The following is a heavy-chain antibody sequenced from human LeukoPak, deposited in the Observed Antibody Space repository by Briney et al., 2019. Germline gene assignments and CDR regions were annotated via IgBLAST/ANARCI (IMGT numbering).Heavy chain of an antibody. Sequence: ASVKVSCKVSGYTLTELSMHWVRQAPGKGLEWMGGFDPEDGETNYAQKFQSRVTMTEDTPTGTAYMELSSLRSEDTAVYYCATELRFLESIDYWGQGTLVTVSS. V-gene: IGHV1-24*01. CDR2: FDPEDGET. CDR3: ATELRFLESIDY. J-gene: IGHJ4*02. CDR1: GYTLTELS. D-gene: IGHD3-3*01.